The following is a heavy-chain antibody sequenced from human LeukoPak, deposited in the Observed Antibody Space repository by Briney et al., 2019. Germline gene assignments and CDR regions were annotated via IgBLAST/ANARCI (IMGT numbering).Heavy chain of an antibody. V-gene: IGHV5-51*01. CDR3: ARAHYYDRSGYWFDY. CDR1: GYGFTNYW. CDR2: IYPSDSDT. D-gene: IGHD3-22*01. J-gene: IGHJ4*02. Sequence: GESLKISCKGSGYGFTNYWIAWVRQMPGKGLEWMGIIYPSDSDTTYSPSFQGQVTISADKSISTAYLQWGSLKASDTAMFYCARAHYYDRSGYWFDYWGQGTLVTVSS.